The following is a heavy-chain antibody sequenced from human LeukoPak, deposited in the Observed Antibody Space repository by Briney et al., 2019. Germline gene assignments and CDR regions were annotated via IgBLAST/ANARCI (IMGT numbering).Heavy chain of an antibody. CDR3: AKSSGYIIGGFDY. Sequence: GGSLRLSCAASGFTFDDYAMHWVRQAPGKGLEWVSGISWNSGSIGYADSVKGRFTISRDNAKNSLYLQMNSLRAKDTALYYCAKSSGYIIGGFDYWGQGTLVTVSS. D-gene: IGHD3-22*01. CDR1: GFTFDDYA. CDR2: ISWNSGSI. V-gene: IGHV3-9*01. J-gene: IGHJ4*02.